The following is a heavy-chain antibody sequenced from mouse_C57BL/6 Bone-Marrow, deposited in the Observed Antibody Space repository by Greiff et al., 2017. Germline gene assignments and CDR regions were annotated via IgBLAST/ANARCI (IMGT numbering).Heavy chain of an antibody. CDR1: GFTFSSYA. J-gene: IGHJ4*01. Sequence: EVQGVESGEGLVKPGGSLKLSCAASGFTFSSYAMSWVRQTPEQRLEWVAYISRGGDYIYYADTVKGRFTISRDTARNTLYLQMSSRKSEDTAMYYCTRDYYGRGTYAMDDWGQGTSVTVSS. CDR2: ISRGGDYI. D-gene: IGHD1-1*01. V-gene: IGHV5-9-1*02. CDR3: TRDYYGRGTYAMDD.